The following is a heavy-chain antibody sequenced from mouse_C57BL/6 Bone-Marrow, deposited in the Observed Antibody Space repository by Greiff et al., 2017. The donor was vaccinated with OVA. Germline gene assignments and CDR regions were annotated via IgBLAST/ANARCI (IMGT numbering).Heavy chain of an antibody. CDR1: GFTFSDYG. J-gene: IGHJ4*01. CDR3: ARPDSNYAYAMDY. V-gene: IGHV5-15*01. D-gene: IGHD2-5*01. Sequence: EVKLVESGGDLVKPGGSLKLSCAASGFTFSDYGMAWVRQAPRKGPEWVAFISNLAYSIYYADTVTGRFTISRENAKNTLYLEMSSLRSEDTAMYYCARPDSNYAYAMDYWGQGTSVTVSS. CDR2: ISNLAYSI.